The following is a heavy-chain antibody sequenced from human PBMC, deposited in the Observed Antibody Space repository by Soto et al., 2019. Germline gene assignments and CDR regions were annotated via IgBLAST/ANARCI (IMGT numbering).Heavy chain of an antibody. CDR1: GFTFSSYA. D-gene: IGHD3-3*01. CDR2: ISGSGGST. V-gene: IGHV3-23*01. J-gene: IGHJ4*02. CDR3: AKTQFGVVPPFDY. Sequence: SLRLSCAASGFTFSSYAMTWVRQAPGKGLEWVSIISGSGGSTYYSDSVKGRFTISRDNSKNTLYLQMNSLRAEDTAVYYCAKTQFGVVPPFDYWGQGTPVTVSS.